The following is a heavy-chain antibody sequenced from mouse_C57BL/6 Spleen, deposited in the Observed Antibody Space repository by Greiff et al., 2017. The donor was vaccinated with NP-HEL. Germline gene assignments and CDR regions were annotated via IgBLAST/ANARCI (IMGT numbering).Heavy chain of an antibody. CDR1: GFTFSDYG. CDR3: ALDWYFDV. J-gene: IGHJ1*03. V-gene: IGHV5-17*01. CDR2: SSSGSSTI. Sequence: EVKLVESGGGLVKPGGSLKLSCAASGFTFSDYGMHWVRQAPEKGLEWVAYSSSGSSTIYYVDTVKGRFTISRDNAKNTLFLQMTSLRSEDTAMYYCALDWYFDVWGTGTTVTVSS.